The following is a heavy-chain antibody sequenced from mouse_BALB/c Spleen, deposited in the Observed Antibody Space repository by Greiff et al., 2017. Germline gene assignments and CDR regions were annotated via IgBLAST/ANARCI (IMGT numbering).Heavy chain of an antibody. CDR2: ISYSGST. V-gene: IGHV3-2*02. CDR1: GYSITSDYA. D-gene: IGHD2-14*01. CDR3: ARAYRYAWFAY. Sequence: EVQGVESGPGLVKPSQSLSLTCTVTGYSITSDYAWNWIRQFPGNKLEWMGYISYSGSTSYNPSLKSRISITRDTSKNQFFLQLNSVTTEDTATYYCARAYRYAWFAYWGQGTLVTVSA. J-gene: IGHJ3*01.